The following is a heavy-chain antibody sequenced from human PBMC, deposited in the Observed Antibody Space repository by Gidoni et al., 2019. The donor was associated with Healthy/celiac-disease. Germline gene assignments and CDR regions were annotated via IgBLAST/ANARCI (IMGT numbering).Heavy chain of an antibody. J-gene: IGHJ5*02. Sequence: QVQLVQSGAEVKKPGSSVKVSCKASGGTFSSYAIRWVRQAPGQGLEWMGGIIPIFGTANYAQKFQGRVTITADESTSTAYMELSSLRSEDTAVYYCARDHDLPYCSGGSCYPDWFDPWGQGTLVTVSS. CDR1: GGTFSSYA. D-gene: IGHD2-15*01. V-gene: IGHV1-69*01. CDR3: ARDHDLPYCSGGSCYPDWFDP. CDR2: IIPIFGTA.